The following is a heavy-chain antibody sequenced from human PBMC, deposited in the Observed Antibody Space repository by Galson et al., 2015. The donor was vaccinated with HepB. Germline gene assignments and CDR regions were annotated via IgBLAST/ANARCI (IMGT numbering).Heavy chain of an antibody. D-gene: IGHD3-16*01. CDR3: ATGRFFDY. J-gene: IGHJ4*02. Sequence: SLSLSCAGSGFTFSNAWMNWVRQAPGKGLAWVGRVKSKANGGTIDYAAPVKLRFTISRDDSKNIVYLQMNSLKSEDTAVYYCATGRFFDYWGQGTLVTVSS. CDR1: GFTFSNAW. V-gene: IGHV3-15*01. CDR2: VKSKANGGTI.